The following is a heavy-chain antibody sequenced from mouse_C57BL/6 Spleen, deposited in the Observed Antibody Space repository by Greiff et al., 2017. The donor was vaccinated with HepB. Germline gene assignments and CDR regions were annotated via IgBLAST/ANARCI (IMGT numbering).Heavy chain of an antibody. CDR3: ARLRRWSGYFDY. V-gene: IGHV5-17*01. CDR1: GFTFSDYG. Sequence: EVHLVESGGGLVKPGGSLKLSCAASGFTFSDYGMHWVRQAPEKGLEWVAYISSGSSTIYYADTVKGRFTISRDNAKNTLFLQMTSLRSEDTAMYYCARLRRWSGYFDYWGQGTTLTVSS. J-gene: IGHJ2*01. CDR2: ISSGSSTI. D-gene: IGHD2-3*01.